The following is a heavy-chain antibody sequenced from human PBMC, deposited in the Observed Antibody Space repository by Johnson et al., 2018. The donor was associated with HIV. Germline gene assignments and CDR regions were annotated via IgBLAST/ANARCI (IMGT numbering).Heavy chain of an antibody. CDR1: GFTFSIYW. J-gene: IGHJ3*02. CDR2: IKEDGSEE. V-gene: IGHV3-7*05. CDR3: GFDI. Sequence: VQLVESGGGLVQPGGSLRLSCAASGFTFSIYWMSWVRQAPGKGLEWVANIKEDGSEEYYVDSVKGRFTISRDNAKNLLFLQMNSLRAEDTAVYYCGFDIWGQGTMVTVSS.